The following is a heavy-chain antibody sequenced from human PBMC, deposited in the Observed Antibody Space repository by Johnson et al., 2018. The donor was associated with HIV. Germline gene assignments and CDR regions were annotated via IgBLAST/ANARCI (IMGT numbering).Heavy chain of an antibody. D-gene: IGHD4-11*01. J-gene: IGHJ3*01. CDR2: IRSDGSDK. V-gene: IGHV3-30*02. Sequence: QVQLVESGGGVVQPGGSLRLSCASSGFTFRSYGMHWVRQAPGKGLAWVAFIRSDGSDKYYVDSVKGRFTISRDNSKNTLYLQMNSLGAEETAVYYCAKEGSTVIWGQGTMVTVSS. CDR1: GFTFRSYG. CDR3: AKEGSTVI.